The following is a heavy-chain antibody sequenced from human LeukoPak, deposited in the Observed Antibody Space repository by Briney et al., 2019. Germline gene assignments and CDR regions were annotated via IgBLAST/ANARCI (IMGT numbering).Heavy chain of an antibody. CDR1: GYTFTGYY. CDR3: ARVSRDGYNFDAFDI. Sequence: ASVKVSCKASGYTFTGYYIHWVRQAPGQGLEWMGWINPNSGGTDYAQKFQGRVTMTRDTSINTAYMELSRLRSDDTAVYYCARVSRDGYNFDAFDIWGLGTMVTVSS. CDR2: INPNSGGT. J-gene: IGHJ3*02. D-gene: IGHD5-24*01. V-gene: IGHV1-2*02.